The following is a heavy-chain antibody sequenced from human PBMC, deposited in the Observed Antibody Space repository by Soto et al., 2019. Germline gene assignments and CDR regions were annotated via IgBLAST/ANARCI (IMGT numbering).Heavy chain of an antibody. CDR2: ISGSGGST. V-gene: IGHV3-23*01. CDR1: GFTFSNYW. Sequence: GGSLRLSCAASGFTFSNYWMHWVRQAPGKGLVWVSRISGSGGSTYYADSVKGRFTISRDNSKNTLYLQMNSLRAEDTAVHYCALVRGVLPNWFDPWGQGTLVTVSS. D-gene: IGHD3-10*01. CDR3: ALVRGVLPNWFDP. J-gene: IGHJ5*02.